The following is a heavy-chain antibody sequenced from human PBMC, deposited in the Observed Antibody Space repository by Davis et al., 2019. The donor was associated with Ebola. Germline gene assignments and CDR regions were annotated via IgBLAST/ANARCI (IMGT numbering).Heavy chain of an antibody. Sequence: GESLKTSCAASGFTFSDYYMSWIRQAPGKGLEWVSYISSSGSTIYYADSVKGRFTITRDNAKNSLYLQMNSLRAEDTAVYYCARGPTVNGLEYWGQGTLVTVSS. V-gene: IGHV3-11*01. D-gene: IGHD4-11*01. J-gene: IGHJ4*02. CDR1: GFTFSDYY. CDR3: ARGPTVNGLEY. CDR2: ISSSGSTI.